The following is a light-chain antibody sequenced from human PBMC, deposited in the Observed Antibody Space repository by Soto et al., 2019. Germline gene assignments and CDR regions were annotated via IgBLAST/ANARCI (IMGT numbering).Light chain of an antibody. CDR1: QSISNY. Sequence: DSQMTQSPSSLSSSIGDRVTITCRASQSISNYLNWYQQKPGKAPNLLIYAASSLQSGVPPRFSGSGSGTDFTLTISSLQPEDFATYYCQQSYTSPLTFGGGTTLEIK. CDR3: QQSYTSPLT. V-gene: IGKV1-39*01. J-gene: IGKJ4*01. CDR2: AAS.